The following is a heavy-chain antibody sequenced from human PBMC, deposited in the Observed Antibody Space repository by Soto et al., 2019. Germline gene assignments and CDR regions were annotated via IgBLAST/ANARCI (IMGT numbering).Heavy chain of an antibody. CDR3: AREYTYGSNFFDC. D-gene: IGHD2-2*02. V-gene: IGHV4-31*03. CDR2: ISHSGST. CDR1: GGSISSAAYY. Sequence: QVQLQESGPGLVKPSQTLSLTCTVSGGSISSAAYYWSWIRQHPGKGLEWIGYISHSGSTYYNPSLTSRVIISVDTSKNQFSLSLTSVTAADKAVYYCAREYTYGSNFFDCWGQGALVIVSS. J-gene: IGHJ4*02.